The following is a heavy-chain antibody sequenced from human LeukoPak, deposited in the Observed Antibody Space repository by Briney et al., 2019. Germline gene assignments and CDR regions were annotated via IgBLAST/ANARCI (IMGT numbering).Heavy chain of an antibody. CDR2: IYPGDSDT. CDR3: VKGWRGSLYDPAEH. D-gene: IGHD1-26*01. V-gene: IGHV5-51*01. J-gene: IGHJ1*01. Sequence: RGESLKISCKASGYSFTNYWIGWVRQMPGRGLEWMGIIYPGDSDTRYSPSFQGQVTVSADNSISTAYLQWSSLKASDTAIYYCVKGWRGSLYDPAEHWGQGTLITVSS. CDR1: GYSFTNYW.